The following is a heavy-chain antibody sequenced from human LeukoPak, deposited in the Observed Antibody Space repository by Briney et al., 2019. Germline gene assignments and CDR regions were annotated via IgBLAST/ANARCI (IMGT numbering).Heavy chain of an antibody. J-gene: IGHJ4*02. CDR2: ISAYNGDT. V-gene: IGHV1-18*04. Sequence: ASVAVSCKASGYPFTSFGITWVRRAPGQGLEWMGWISAYNGDTRYAQKFQGRVAMTTDTSTSTAYMELRNLRSDDTAVYYCARAPSGLNYGPGDYWGQGTLVTVSS. CDR1: GYPFTSFG. CDR3: ARAPSGLNYGPGDY. D-gene: IGHD3-10*01.